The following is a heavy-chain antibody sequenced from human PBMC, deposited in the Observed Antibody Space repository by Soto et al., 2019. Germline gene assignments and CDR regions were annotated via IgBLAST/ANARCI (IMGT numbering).Heavy chain of an antibody. CDR1: GDSISSNSAA. D-gene: IGHD4-4*01. CDR3: ASYRYDY. CDR2: TYYRSRWYH. Sequence: SQTLSLTCAVSGDSISSNSAAWNWIRQSPSRGFEWLGRTYYRSRWYHDYAVSVKSRIIINPDTSKNQVSLQLNSVTPDDTAVYYCASYRYDYWGQGTVVTVSS. V-gene: IGHV6-1*01. J-gene: IGHJ4*02.